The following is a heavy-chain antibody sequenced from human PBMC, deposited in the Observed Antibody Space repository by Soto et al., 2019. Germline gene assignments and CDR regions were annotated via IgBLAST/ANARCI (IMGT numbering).Heavy chain of an antibody. CDR1: GFNFSSYA. Sequence: QVQLVESGGGVVRPGGLLRLSCAASGFNFSSYAMYWVRQAPGKGLEWVAVIWNDGSKRYHADSVKGRFTISRDNYKNTLYLQMSSVRDEDTAGYYCARSLDGLDVWGQGTTVYVSS. V-gene: IGHV3-33*01. CDR3: ARSLDGLDV. D-gene: IGHD3-16*01. J-gene: IGHJ6*02. CDR2: IWNDGSKR.